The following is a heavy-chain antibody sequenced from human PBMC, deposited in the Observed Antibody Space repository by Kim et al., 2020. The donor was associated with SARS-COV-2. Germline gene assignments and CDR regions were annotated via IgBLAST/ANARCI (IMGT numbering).Heavy chain of an antibody. D-gene: IGHD3-10*01. J-gene: IGHJ5*02. CDR2: ISKTTMYI. Sequence: GGSLRLSCAASGYSFSDYRMHWVRQTPGKGLEWVSSISKTTMYISYAASVKGRFTISRDNAKNLLYLQMDSLKAEDTAVYFCAREGTNYYGEEYNWFDPWGQGTLVTVSS. CDR3: AREGTNYYGEEYNWFDP. V-gene: IGHV3-21*01. CDR1: GYSFSDYR.